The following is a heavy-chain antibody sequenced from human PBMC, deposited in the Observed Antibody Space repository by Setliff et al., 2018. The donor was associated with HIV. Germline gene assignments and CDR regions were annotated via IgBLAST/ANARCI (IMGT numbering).Heavy chain of an antibody. Sequence: PSETLSLTCTVSGGSISSSSYYWGWIRQSPGKGLEWIGNIYYSGRTDYNPSLKSRVTISVDTSKEQFSLNLNSVTAADTAVYYCARGTYRPGGSSYFDSWGQGTLVTVSS. D-gene: IGHD2-15*01. V-gene: IGHV4-39*07. CDR2: IYYSGRT. CDR3: ARGTYRPGGSSYFDS. J-gene: IGHJ4*02. CDR1: GGSISSSSYY.